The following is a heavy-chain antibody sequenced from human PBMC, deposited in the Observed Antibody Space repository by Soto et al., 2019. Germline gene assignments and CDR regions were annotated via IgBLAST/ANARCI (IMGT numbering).Heavy chain of an antibody. D-gene: IGHD3-10*01. V-gene: IGHV4-31*03. Sequence: QVQLQESGPGLVKPSQTLSLTCTVSVASISRGDYSWSWIRQPPGKGLEWIGYIYYSGSTYYNPSLKSRVTISVDTSKNQFSLKLSSVTAADTAVYYCATYGSGSYKPTTFDYWGQGTLVTVSS. CDR1: VASISRGDYS. CDR3: ATYGSGSYKPTTFDY. CDR2: IYYSGST. J-gene: IGHJ4*02.